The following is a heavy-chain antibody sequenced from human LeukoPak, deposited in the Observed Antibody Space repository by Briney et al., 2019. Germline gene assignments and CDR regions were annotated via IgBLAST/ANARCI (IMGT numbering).Heavy chain of an antibody. V-gene: IGHV4-59*01. CDR2: IYHNGRA. Sequence: TASETLSLTCIVSGGSISSFYWSWIRQPPGKGLEWIGYIYHNGRARYRPSLGSRVTMSLDTSKNQFSLKVKSLTAADTAVYYCAGRQQIVAVTASRDTLDIWGQGTMVTVSS. J-gene: IGHJ3*02. CDR1: GGSISSFY. D-gene: IGHD2-21*02. CDR3: AGRQQIVAVTASRDTLDI.